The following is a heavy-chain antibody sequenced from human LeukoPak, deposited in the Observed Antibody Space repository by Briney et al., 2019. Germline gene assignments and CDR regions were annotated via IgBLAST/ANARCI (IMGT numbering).Heavy chain of an antibody. CDR2: ISYGGSNK. CDR1: GFTFSSYA. D-gene: IGHD3-22*01. J-gene: IGHJ1*01. V-gene: IGHV3-30-3*01. Sequence: GGSLRLSCAASGFTFSSYAMHWVRQAPGKGLEWVAVISYGGSNKYYADSVKGRFTISRDNSKNTLYLQMNSLRAEDTAVYYCARYVWTYYYDSSGSQYFQHWGQGTLVTVSS. CDR3: ARYVWTYYYDSSGSQYFQH.